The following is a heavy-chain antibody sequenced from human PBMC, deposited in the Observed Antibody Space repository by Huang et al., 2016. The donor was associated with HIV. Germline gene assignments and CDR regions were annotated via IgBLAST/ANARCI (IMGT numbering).Heavy chain of an antibody. CDR3: SKGIKSSGSYYFDY. CDR1: GFSFYNYA. J-gene: IGHJ4*02. D-gene: IGHD3-10*01. Sequence: EVQLLESGGGLVQHGGSMRLSCASSGFSFYNYAMNCVRQAPGKGLDSFSTISGSGGSTYYADSVNGLFTISRYTSKNTRYLHMNSLRVEDTAVYYCSKGIKSSGSYYFDYWGQGTLVTVSS. V-gene: IGHV3-23*01. CDR2: ISGSGGST.